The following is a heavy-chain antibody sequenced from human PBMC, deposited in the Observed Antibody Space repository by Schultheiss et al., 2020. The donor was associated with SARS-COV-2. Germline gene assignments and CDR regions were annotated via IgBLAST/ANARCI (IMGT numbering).Heavy chain of an antibody. CDR1: GFTFSDYY. J-gene: IGHJ4*02. CDR3: ARHFGRYSGSYYVYY. Sequence: GGSLRLSCAASGFTFSDYYMSWVRQAPGKGLEWVSVIYSGGSTYYADSVKGRFTISRDNSKNTLYLQMNSLRAEDTAVYYCARHFGRYSGSYYVYYWGQGTLVTVSS. CDR2: IYSGGST. V-gene: IGHV3-66*04. D-gene: IGHD1-26*01.